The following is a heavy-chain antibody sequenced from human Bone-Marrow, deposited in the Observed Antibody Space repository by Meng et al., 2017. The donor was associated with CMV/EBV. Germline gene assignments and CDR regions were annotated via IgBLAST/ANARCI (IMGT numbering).Heavy chain of an antibody. CDR1: GSAFSSYA. J-gene: IGHJ4*02. Sequence: GETLKISCAASGSAFSSYAMSWVPQAPGKGLEWVSAISGSGGSTYYADSVKGRFTISRDNSKNTLYLQMNSLRAEDTAVYYCAKTKRSWHIAAAGSYFDYWGQGTLVTVSS. V-gene: IGHV3-23*01. D-gene: IGHD6-13*01. CDR2: ISGSGGST. CDR3: AKTKRSWHIAAAGSYFDY.